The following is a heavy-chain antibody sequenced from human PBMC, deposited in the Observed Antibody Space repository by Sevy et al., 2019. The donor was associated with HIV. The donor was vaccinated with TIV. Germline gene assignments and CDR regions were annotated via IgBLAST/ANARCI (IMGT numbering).Heavy chain of an antibody. D-gene: IGHD6-19*01. CDR3: AREGYSSGWDAGGYYYYYYMDV. CDR2: ISAYNGNT. J-gene: IGHJ6*03. CDR1: GYTFTSYG. V-gene: IGHV1-18*01. Sequence: ASVKVSCKASGYTFTSYGISWVRQAPGQGLEWMGWISAYNGNTNYAQKLQGRVTMTTDTSTNTAYMELRSLRSDDTAVYYCAREGYSSGWDAGGYYYYYYMDVWGKGTTVTVSS.